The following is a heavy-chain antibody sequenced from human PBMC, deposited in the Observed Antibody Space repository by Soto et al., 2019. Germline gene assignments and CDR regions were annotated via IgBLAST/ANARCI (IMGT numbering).Heavy chain of an antibody. CDR1: GGSVSSGSYY. CDR3: ARGYYDSSGYRFDY. J-gene: IGHJ4*02. Sequence: TSETLSLTCTVSGGSVSSGSYYWSWIRQPPGKGLEWIGYIYYSGSTNYNPSLKSRVTISVDTFKNQFSLKLSSVTAADTAVYYCARGYYDSSGYRFDYWGQGTLVT. CDR2: IYYSGST. D-gene: IGHD3-22*01. V-gene: IGHV4-61*01.